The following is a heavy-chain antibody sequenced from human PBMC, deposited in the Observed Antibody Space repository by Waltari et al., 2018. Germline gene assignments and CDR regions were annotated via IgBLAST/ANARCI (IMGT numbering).Heavy chain of an antibody. CDR1: GFTFSSYG. CDR2: ISYDGSNK. J-gene: IGHJ3*02. D-gene: IGHD6-13*01. CDR3: AKGTRPPGYSSSWYPDAFDI. V-gene: IGHV3-30*18. Sequence: QVQLVESGGGVVQPGRSLRLSCAASGFTFSSYGMHWVRQAPGKGLEWVAVISYDGSNKYYADSVKGRFTISRDNSKNTLYLQMNSLRAEDTAVYYCAKGTRPPGYSSSWYPDAFDIWGQGTMVTVSS.